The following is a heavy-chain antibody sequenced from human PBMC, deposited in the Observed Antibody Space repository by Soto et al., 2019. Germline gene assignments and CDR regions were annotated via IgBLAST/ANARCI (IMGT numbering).Heavy chain of an antibody. Sequence: PSETLSLTCAVSGGSISSSNWWSWVRQPPGKGLEWIGEIYHSGSTNYNPSLKSRVTISVDKSKNQFSLKLNSVTAADTAVYYYARAFAIDWYTYYFAYWGQGPLVTVSS. J-gene: IGHJ4*02. CDR1: GGSISSSNW. CDR3: ARAFAIDWYTYYFAY. D-gene: IGHD3-9*01. CDR2: IYHSGST. V-gene: IGHV4-4*02.